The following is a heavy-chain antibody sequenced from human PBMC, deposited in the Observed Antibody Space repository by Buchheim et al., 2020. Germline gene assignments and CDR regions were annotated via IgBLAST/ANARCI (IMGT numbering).Heavy chain of an antibody. V-gene: IGHV2-5*02. D-gene: IGHD3-10*01. CDR1: GFSFSTRGVG. CDR2: IYWEDGK. CDR3: AHTMVQGFKAVFDY. Sequence: QITLKESGPTLVKPTQTLTLTCTFSGFSFSTRGVGVGWIRQPPGKALEWLALIYWEDGKHYSPSLKSRLAITKATSKNEVVLTMTNMDPVDTATYYCAHTMVQGFKAVFDYWGQGTL. J-gene: IGHJ4*02.